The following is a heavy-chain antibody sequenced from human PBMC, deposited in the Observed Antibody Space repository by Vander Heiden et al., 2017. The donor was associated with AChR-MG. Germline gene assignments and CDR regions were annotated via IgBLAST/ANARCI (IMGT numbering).Heavy chain of an antibody. CDR1: GYRFTGYW. V-gene: IGHV5-10-1*03. CDR2: IDPSDSNI. Sequence: EVQLVQSGTEVKTPGESLRLSCPASGYRFTGYWITWVRQMPGKGLEWMGRIDPSDSNINYSPSFQGHVIISTDRSIGTAYLQWDSLEASDTAIYYCARLDSAWRFAYWGQGTLVTVSS. J-gene: IGHJ4*01. D-gene: IGHD6-19*01. CDR3: ARLDSAWRFAY.